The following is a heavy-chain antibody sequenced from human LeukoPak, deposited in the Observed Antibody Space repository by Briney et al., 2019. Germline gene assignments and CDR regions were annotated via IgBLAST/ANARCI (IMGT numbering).Heavy chain of an antibody. CDR3: ATTVAPGHSDY. J-gene: IGHJ4*02. D-gene: IGHD4-11*01. CDR2: IIPILTVA. CDR1: GGTFSNYA. V-gene: IGHV1-69*04. Sequence: SVKVSFKASGGTFSNYAISWVRQAPGQGLEWMGRIIPILTVANYAQNFQGRVTITADKSTSTAYMELSSLRSEDTAVYYCATTVAPGHSDYWGQGTLVTVSS.